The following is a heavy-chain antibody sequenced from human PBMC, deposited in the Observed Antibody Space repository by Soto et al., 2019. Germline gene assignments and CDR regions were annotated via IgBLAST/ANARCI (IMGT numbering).Heavy chain of an antibody. CDR1: GYTLTELS. V-gene: IGHV1-24*01. Sequence: QVQLVQSGAEVKKPGASVKVSCKVSGYTLTELSMHWVRQAPGKGLEWMGGFDPEDGETIYAQKFQGRVTMTDDTSTDTAYMELSSLRSEDTAVYYCATYMIVVVISSVVTGDAFDIWGQGTMVTVSS. CDR3: ATYMIVVVISSVVTGDAFDI. D-gene: IGHD3-22*01. CDR2: FDPEDGET. J-gene: IGHJ3*02.